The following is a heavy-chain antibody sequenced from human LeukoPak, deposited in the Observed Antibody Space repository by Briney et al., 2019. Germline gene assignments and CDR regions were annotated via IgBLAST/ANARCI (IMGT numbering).Heavy chain of an antibody. Sequence: SETLSLTCTVSGGSISSYYWSWIRQPAGKGLEWIGRIYTSGSTNYNPSLKSRVAMSVDTSKNQFSLKLSSVTAADTAVYYCARGGSYYSIGWFDPWGQGTLVTVSS. J-gene: IGHJ5*02. CDR2: IYTSGST. D-gene: IGHD1-26*01. CDR3: ARGGSYYSIGWFDP. CDR1: GGSISSYY. V-gene: IGHV4-4*07.